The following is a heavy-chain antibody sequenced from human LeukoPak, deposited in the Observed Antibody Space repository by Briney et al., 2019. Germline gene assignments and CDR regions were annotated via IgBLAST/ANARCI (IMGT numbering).Heavy chain of an antibody. Sequence: ASVKVSCKASGYTFTGYYMHWVRQAPGQGLEWTGWINPNSGGTNYAQKFQGRVTMTRDTSISTAYMELSRLRSDDTAVYYCARDSSYGYSYYFDYWGQGTLVTVSS. D-gene: IGHD5-18*01. J-gene: IGHJ4*02. CDR1: GYTFTGYY. CDR2: INPNSGGT. CDR3: ARDSSYGYSYYFDY. V-gene: IGHV1-2*02.